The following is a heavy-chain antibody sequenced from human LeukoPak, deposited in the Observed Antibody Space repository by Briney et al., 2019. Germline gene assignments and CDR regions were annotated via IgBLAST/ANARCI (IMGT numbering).Heavy chain of an antibody. CDR3: AKVRNYYDSSGHFDY. CDR2: INPNSGGT. CDR1: GYTFTGYY. V-gene: IGHV1-2*02. J-gene: IGHJ4*02. Sequence: ASVKVSCKASGYTFTGYYMHWVRQAPGQGLEWMGWINPNSGGTNYAQKFQGRVTMTRDTSISTAYMELSRLRSDDTAVYYCAKVRNYYDSSGHFDYWGQGTLVTVSS. D-gene: IGHD3-22*01.